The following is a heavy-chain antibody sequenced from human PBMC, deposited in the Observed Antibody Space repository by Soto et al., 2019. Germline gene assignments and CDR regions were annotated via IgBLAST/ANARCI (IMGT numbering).Heavy chain of an antibody. Sequence: ASVAVCWAACGDGLGCCGRRWVRQAPGQGLEWMGWINPSDGNRNFAQKFEDRVTMTTATSTNTVFLELRSLKSDDTAIYYCARDRLRGYDSSGFYSWGQGTMVTVSS. CDR2: INPSDGNR. V-gene: IGHV1-18*01. CDR1: GDGLGCCG. D-gene: IGHD3-22*01. J-gene: IGHJ4*02. CDR3: ARDRLRGYDSSGFYS.